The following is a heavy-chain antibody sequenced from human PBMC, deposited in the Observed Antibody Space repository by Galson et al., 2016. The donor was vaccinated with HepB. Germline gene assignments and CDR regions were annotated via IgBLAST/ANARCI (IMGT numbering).Heavy chain of an antibody. D-gene: IGHD3-16*01. CDR2: INPDGSAK. V-gene: IGHV3-7*05. J-gene: IGHJ4*02. CDR1: GFTFSSSW. Sequence: SLRLSCAGSGFTFSSSWLGWVRQAPGRGLEWVANINPDGSAKYDVDSLKGRFTISRDNARTSLYLQMNSLGAEDTGVYYCARGGGHLDYWGQGTLVTVSS. CDR3: ARGGGHLDY.